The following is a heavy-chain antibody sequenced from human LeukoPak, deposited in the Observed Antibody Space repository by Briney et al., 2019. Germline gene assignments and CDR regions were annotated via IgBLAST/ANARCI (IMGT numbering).Heavy chain of an antibody. CDR3: AREGAVFSGGSYYGLGAFDI. CDR2: ISSSGGAI. CDR1: GFTFSDYY. Sequence: GGSLRLSCAASGFTFSDYYMGWIRQAPGKGLEWVSHISSSGGAIYYADSVEGRFTISRDNAKNSLFLQMNSLRAEDTAVYYCAREGAVFSGGSYYGLGAFDIWGQGTMVTVSS. V-gene: IGHV3-11*01. J-gene: IGHJ3*02. D-gene: IGHD2-15*01.